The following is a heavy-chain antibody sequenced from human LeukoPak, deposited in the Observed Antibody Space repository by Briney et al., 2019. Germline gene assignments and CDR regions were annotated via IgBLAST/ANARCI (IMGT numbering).Heavy chain of an antibody. CDR1: GFTFSSYA. Sequence: GGSLRLSCAASGFTFSSYAMSWVRQAPGKGLEWVSAISGSGGSTYYADSVKGRFTISRDNSKNTLYLQMNSLRAEDTALYYCAKSRWGSYYYYGMDVWGQGTTVTVSS. D-gene: IGHD5-24*01. CDR3: AKSRWGSYYYYGMDV. J-gene: IGHJ6*02. V-gene: IGHV3-23*01. CDR2: ISGSGGST.